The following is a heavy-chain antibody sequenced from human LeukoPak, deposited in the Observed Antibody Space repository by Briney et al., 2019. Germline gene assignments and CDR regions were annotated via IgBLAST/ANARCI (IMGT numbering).Heavy chain of an antibody. CDR1: GFTLSSYG. Sequence: SGRSLRLSCAASGFTLSSYGMHWVRQAPGKGLEWVAVISYDGSNKYYADSVKGRFTISRDNSKNTLYLQMNSLRAEDTAVYYCAKDTAHRYYGMDVWGKGTTDTVSS. CDR3: AKDTAHRYYGMDV. CDR2: ISYDGSNK. D-gene: IGHD5-18*01. J-gene: IGHJ6*04. V-gene: IGHV3-30*18.